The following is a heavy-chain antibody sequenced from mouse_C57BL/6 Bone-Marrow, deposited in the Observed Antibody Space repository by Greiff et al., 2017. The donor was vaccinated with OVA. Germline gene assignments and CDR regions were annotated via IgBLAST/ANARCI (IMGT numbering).Heavy chain of an antibody. V-gene: IGHV1-72*01. CDR3: ARGILYYYGSSYVVAY. CDR2: IDPNSGGT. Sequence: QVQLQQPGAELVKPGASVKLSCKASGYTFTSYWMHWVKQRPGQGLEWIGRIDPNSGGTKYNEQFKSKATLTVDKSSSTAYMQLSSLTSEDSAVYYCARGILYYYGSSYVVAYWGQGALVTESA. CDR1: GYTFTSYW. J-gene: IGHJ3*01. D-gene: IGHD1-1*01.